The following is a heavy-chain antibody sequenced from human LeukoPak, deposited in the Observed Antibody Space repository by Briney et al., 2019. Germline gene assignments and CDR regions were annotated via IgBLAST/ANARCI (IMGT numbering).Heavy chain of an antibody. CDR3: VRNMVRGVVYFDS. D-gene: IGHD3-10*01. Sequence: GGSLRLSCAASGFTFSDYWMHWVRQTPGKGLVWVSRISYDGGGANYADSVKGRFTISRDNAKNTLYLQMNSLRVEDTAVYYCVRNMVRGVVYFDSWGQGALVTVSS. J-gene: IGHJ4*02. V-gene: IGHV3-74*01. CDR1: GFTFSDYW. CDR2: ISYDGGGA.